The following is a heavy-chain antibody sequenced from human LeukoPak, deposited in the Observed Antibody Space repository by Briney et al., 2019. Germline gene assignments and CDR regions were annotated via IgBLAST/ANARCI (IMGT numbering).Heavy chain of an antibody. J-gene: IGHJ4*02. CDR2: IWYDGSNK. CDR1: GFIFSSAW. D-gene: IGHD1-26*01. CDR3: ARESGSYYMPTFDY. Sequence: GGSLRLSCAASGFIFSSAWMTWVRQAPGKGLEWVAVIWYDGSNKYYADSVKGRFTISRDNSKNTLYLQMNSLRAEDTAVYYCARESGSYYMPTFDYWGQGTLVTVSS. V-gene: IGHV3-33*08.